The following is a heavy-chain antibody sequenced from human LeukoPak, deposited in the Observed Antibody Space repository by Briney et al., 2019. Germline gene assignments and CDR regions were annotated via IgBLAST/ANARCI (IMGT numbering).Heavy chain of an antibody. Sequence: ASVKVSCKTSGYTFTGNYMHWMRQAPGQGLEWVGWINPNNGGTNYAQKFQGRVTMTRDTSISTAYMELSRLRSDDTAVYYCARDRGGDGGGGDFDYWGQGTLVTVSS. V-gene: IGHV1-2*02. CDR3: ARDRGGDGGGGDFDY. D-gene: IGHD3-16*01. CDR1: GYTFTGNY. J-gene: IGHJ4*02. CDR2: INPNNGGT.